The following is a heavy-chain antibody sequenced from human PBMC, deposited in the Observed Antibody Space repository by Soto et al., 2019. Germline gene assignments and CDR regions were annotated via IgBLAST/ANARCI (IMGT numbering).Heavy chain of an antibody. J-gene: IGHJ4*02. V-gene: IGHV3-48*02. CDR2: ITSSGTTV. CDR3: AGGSSNWACDFDF. CDR1: GFTFSSYS. Sequence: EVHLVESGGGLVQPGGSLRLSCAASGFTFSSYSLNWVRQAPGKGLEWVSYITSSGTTVYYADSVRGRFTISRDNAKNSLYLQMNSLRDAASGVYYCAGGSSNWACDFDFWGQGTLVTVSS. D-gene: IGHD6-13*01.